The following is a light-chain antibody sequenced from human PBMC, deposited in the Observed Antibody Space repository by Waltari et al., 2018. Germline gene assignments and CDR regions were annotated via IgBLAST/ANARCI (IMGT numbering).Light chain of an antibody. Sequence: QQLPGSDPKLLIYATDKQPAGVPDRFSGSKSGASAYLAITGRQAEDEADYYCQSYENDLGGDWVFGGGTNLTV. J-gene: IGLJ3*02. CDR3: QSYENDLGGDWV. V-gene: IGLV1-40*03. CDR2: ATD.